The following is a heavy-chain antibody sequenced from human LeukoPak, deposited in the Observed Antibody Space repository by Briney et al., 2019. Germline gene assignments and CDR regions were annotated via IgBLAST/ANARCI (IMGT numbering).Heavy chain of an antibody. V-gene: IGHV3-74*01. D-gene: IGHD5-12*01. CDR2: INSDGSST. CDR3: ARPGRYSRLAFDI. J-gene: IGHJ3*02. CDR1: GFTFSSYW. Sequence: GGSLRLSCAASGFTFSSYWMHWVRQAPGKGLVWVSRINSDGSSTSYADSVKGRFTISRDNAKNTLYLHMNSLRAEDTAVYYCARPGRYSRLAFDIWGQGTMVTVPS.